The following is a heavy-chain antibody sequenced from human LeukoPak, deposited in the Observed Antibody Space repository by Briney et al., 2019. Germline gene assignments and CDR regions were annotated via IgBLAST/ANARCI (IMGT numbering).Heavy chain of an antibody. CDR2: IRYDGSNR. J-gene: IGHJ4*02. D-gene: IGHD2-21*01. Sequence: GGSLRLSCAASGFTFSSYGMHWVRQAPGKGLEWVTFIRYDGSNRYYADSVKGRFTISRDNSKNTLYLQMNSLRAEDTAVYYCAKGGDVRSPFDYWGREPWSPSPQ. V-gene: IGHV3-30*02. CDR1: GFTFSSYG. CDR3: AKGGDVRSPFDY.